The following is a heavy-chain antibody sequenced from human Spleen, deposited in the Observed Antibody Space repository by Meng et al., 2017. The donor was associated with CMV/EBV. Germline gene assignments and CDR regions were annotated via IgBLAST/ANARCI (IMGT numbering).Heavy chain of an antibody. J-gene: IGHJ6*02. CDR1: GFTVSSNY. V-gene: IGHV3-53*01. CDR2: IYSGGST. D-gene: IGHD2-2*01. Sequence: GESLKISCAASGFTVSSNYMSWVRQAPGKGLEWVSVIYSGGSTYYADSVKGRFTISRDNSKNTLYLQMNSLRAEDTAVYYCARDRHCSSTSCSHGMDVWGQGTTVTVSS. CDR3: ARDRHCSSTSCSHGMDV.